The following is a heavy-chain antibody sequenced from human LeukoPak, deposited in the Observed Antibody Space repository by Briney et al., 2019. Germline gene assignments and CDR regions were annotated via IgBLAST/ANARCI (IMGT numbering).Heavy chain of an antibody. V-gene: IGHV1-18*01. J-gene: IGHJ4*02. D-gene: IGHD3-9*01. Sequence: GASMKVSCKASGYTFSSYGISWVRQAPGQGLKWMGWISGYNANAKYAQKLQGRVTMTTDTSTSTVLMELRSLRSDDTAVYYCARDTYDFLTGRYSGSGGDYWGQGTLVTVSS. CDR3: ARDTYDFLTGRYSGSGGDY. CDR2: ISGYNANA. CDR1: GYTFSSYG.